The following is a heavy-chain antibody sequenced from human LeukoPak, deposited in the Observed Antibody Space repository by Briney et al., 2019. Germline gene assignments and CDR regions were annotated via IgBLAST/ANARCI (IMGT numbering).Heavy chain of an antibody. CDR1: GYTLTELS. CDR2: FDPEDGET. CDR3: ACIAVAGESDY. Sequence: ASVKVSCKVSGYTLTELSMHWVRQAPGKGLEWMGGFDPEDGETIYAQKFQGRVTMTTDTSTSTAYMELRSLRSDDTAVYYCACIAVAGESDYWGQGTLVTVSS. D-gene: IGHD6-19*01. V-gene: IGHV1-24*01. J-gene: IGHJ4*02.